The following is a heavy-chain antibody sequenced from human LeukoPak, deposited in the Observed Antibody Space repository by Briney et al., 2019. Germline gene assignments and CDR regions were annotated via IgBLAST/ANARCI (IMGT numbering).Heavy chain of an antibody. CDR3: ARARSGSGWYWFDP. J-gene: IGHJ5*02. D-gene: IGHD6-19*01. Sequence: PSETLSLTCSVSGGSISSSSNYYWGWIRQPPGKGLEWIGSIYYSGSTYYNTSLKRRVTISVDTSKNQFSLKLSSVTAADTAVYYCARARSGSGWYWFDPWGQGTLVIVSS. CDR1: GGSISSSSNYY. V-gene: IGHV4-39*07. CDR2: IYYSGST.